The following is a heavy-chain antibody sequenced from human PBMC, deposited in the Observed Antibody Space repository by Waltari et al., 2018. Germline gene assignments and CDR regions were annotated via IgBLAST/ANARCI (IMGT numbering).Heavy chain of an antibody. CDR3: ARTLPDYTSGWYGALFDY. J-gene: IGHJ4*02. Sequence: EVQRVESGGGLGQPGGSRRVAGAASGFAFSSHHMSGVGQAPGKGLEWVSYISNTSGTIYYGDSVKRRFTISRDNAKNSLYLQMNSLRDEDTAVYYCARTLPDYTSGWYGALFDYLGQGTLVTVSS. CDR2: ISNTSGTI. CDR1: GFAFSSHH. D-gene: IGHD6-19*01. V-gene: IGHV3-48*02.